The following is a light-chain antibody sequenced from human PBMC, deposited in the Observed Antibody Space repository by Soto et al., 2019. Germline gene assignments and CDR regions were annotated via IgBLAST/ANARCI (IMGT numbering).Light chain of an antibody. J-gene: IGLJ3*02. CDR1: SGSVSTSYY. CDR3: VLYMGSGIGV. Sequence: QTVVTQEPSFSVSPGGTVTPTCGLSSGSVSTSYYPSWYQQTPGQAPRTLIYSTNTRSSGVPDRFSGSILGNKAALTITGAQADDESDYYCVLYMGSGIGVFGGGTQLTVL. V-gene: IGLV8-61*01. CDR2: STN.